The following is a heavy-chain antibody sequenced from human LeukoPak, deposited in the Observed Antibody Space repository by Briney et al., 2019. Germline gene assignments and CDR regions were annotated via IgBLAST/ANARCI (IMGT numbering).Heavy chain of an antibody. CDR2: ISGSGDSV. Sequence: GGSLRLSCAASGFPFTNYEMSWVRQAPGKGLEWLSSISGSGDSVFYADSVKGRFTISRDNSLNTLHLQMNSLRAEDTAFYYCGKGNTASRPGFVDWGQGTLVTVSS. J-gene: IGHJ4*02. V-gene: IGHV3-23*01. CDR3: GKGNTASRPGFVD. CDR1: GFPFTNYE. D-gene: IGHD5-18*01.